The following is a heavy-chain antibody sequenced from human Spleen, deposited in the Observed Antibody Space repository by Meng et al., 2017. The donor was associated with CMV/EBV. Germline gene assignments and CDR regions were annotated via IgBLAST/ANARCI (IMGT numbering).Heavy chain of an antibody. CDR1: GGSVSRGGYS. V-gene: IGHV4-61*08. D-gene: IGHD1-1*01. J-gene: IGHJ3*02. Sequence: SETLSLTCTVSGGSVSRGGYSWSWIRQPPGKGLEWIGNIHYSGSANYNPSLKSRVTISLDTSKKTFSFKLRSVTAADTAVYYCASSNWNDVPDAFDIWGQGTMVTVSS. CDR2: IHYSGSA. CDR3: ASSNWNDVPDAFDI.